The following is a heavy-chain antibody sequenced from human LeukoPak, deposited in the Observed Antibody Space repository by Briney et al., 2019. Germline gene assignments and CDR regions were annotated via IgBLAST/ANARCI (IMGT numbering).Heavy chain of an antibody. CDR2: INIGSGNT. V-gene: IGHV1-3*04. CDR3: ARRLGRSFDY. D-gene: IGHD2-21*01. J-gene: IGHJ4*02. Sequence: ASVKVSCKASGYTFINHAIHWVRPAPGQRLEWMGWINIGSGNTKYSQNFQGRTTITRDTSATTAYMDLSSLRSEDTAMYYCARRLGRSFDYWGQGTLVTVSS. CDR1: GYTFINHA.